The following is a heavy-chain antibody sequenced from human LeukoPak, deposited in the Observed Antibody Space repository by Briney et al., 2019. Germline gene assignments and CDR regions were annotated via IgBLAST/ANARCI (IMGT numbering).Heavy chain of an antibody. Sequence: KTGGSLRLSCAASGFTFSSYSMNWVRQAPGKGLEWVSSISSSSSYIYYADSVKGRFTISRDNAKNSLYLQMNSLRAEDTAVYYCAREDSSGWYTDKGYNWFDPWGQGTLVTVSS. CDR2: ISSSSSYI. CDR3: AREDSSGWYTDKGYNWFDP. CDR1: GFTFSSYS. D-gene: IGHD6-19*01. J-gene: IGHJ5*02. V-gene: IGHV3-21*01.